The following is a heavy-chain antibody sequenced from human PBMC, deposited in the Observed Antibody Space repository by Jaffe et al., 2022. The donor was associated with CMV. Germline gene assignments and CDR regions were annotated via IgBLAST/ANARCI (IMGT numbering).Heavy chain of an antibody. Sequence: QVQLQQWGAGLLKPSETLSLTCAVYGGSFSGYYWSWIRQPPGKGLEWIGEINHSGSTNYNPSLKSRVTISVDTSKNQFSLKLSSVTAADTAVYYCASRQWLVRRLFDYWGQGTLVTVSS. V-gene: IGHV4-34*01. D-gene: IGHD6-19*01. CDR1: GGSFSGYY. J-gene: IGHJ4*02. CDR3: ASRQWLVRRLFDY. CDR2: INHSGST.